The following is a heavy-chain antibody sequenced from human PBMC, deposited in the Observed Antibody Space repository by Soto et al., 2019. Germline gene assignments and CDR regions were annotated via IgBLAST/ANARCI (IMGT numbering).Heavy chain of an antibody. D-gene: IGHD1-1*01. Sequence: SETLSLTCTVSGGSLTSGIFFWCGIRHTPGKGLEWIASMYQIGSSHYNPSLKSRVTMTLDTSKNQFSLRLNSVTAADTATYYGARHRRNWHTENWFGPRGTATLVTVSS. V-gene: IGHV4-39*01. CDR2: MYQIGSS. J-gene: IGHJ5*02. CDR1: GGSLTSGIFF. CDR3: ARHRRNWHTENWFGP.